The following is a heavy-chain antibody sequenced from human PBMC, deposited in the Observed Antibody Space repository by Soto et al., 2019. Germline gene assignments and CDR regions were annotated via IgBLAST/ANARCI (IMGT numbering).Heavy chain of an antibody. J-gene: IGHJ5*02. Sequence: ASVKVSCKASGYTFTIYDINWVRQATGQGLEWMGWMNPNSGNTGYAQKFQGRVTMTRNTSISTAYMELSSLRSEDTAVYYCARASVLYCSGGSCYGLDPWGQGTLVTVPS. V-gene: IGHV1-8*01. CDR1: GYTFTIYD. CDR2: MNPNSGNT. CDR3: ARASVLYCSGGSCYGLDP. D-gene: IGHD2-15*01.